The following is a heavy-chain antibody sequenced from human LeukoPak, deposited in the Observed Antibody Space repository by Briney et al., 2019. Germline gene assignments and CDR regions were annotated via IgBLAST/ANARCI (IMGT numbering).Heavy chain of an antibody. CDR2: INHSGST. CDR3: ARRIAARPRGYWFDP. D-gene: IGHD6-6*01. J-gene: IGHJ5*02. V-gene: IGHV4-34*01. CDR1: GGSFSGYY. Sequence: SETLSLTCAVYGGSFSGYYWSWIRQSPGKGLEWIGEINHSGSTNYNPSLKSRVTISVDTSKSQFSLKVSSVTAADTAVYYCARRIAARPRGYWFDPWGQGTLVTVSS.